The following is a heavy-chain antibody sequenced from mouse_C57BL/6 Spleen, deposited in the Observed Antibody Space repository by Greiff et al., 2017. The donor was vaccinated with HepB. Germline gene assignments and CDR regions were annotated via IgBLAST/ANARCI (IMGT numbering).Heavy chain of an antibody. CDR3: ARGVRTGTRYFDY. J-gene: IGHJ2*01. CDR2: ISSGSSTI. Sequence: EVQPVESGGGLVKPGGSLKLSCAASGFTFSDYGMHWVRQAPEKGLEWVAYISSGSSTIYYADTVKGRFTISRDNAKNTLFLQLTSLRSEDTAMYYCARGVRTGTRYFDYWGQGTTLTVSS. CDR1: GFTFSDYG. D-gene: IGHD4-1*01. V-gene: IGHV5-17*01.